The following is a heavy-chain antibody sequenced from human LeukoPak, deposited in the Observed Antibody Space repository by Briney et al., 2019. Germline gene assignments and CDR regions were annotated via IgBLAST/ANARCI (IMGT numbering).Heavy chain of an antibody. CDR1: GSTFSSYG. CDR3: AKDFLDYYDSSGHRSY. CDR2: IRYDGSNK. J-gene: IGHJ4*02. V-gene: IGHV3-30*02. Sequence: GGSLRLSCAASGSTFSSYGMHWVRQAPGKGLEWVAFIRYDGSNKYYADSVKGRFTISRDNSKNTLYLQMNSLRAEDTAVYYCAKDFLDYYDSSGHRSYWGQGTLVTVSS. D-gene: IGHD3-22*01.